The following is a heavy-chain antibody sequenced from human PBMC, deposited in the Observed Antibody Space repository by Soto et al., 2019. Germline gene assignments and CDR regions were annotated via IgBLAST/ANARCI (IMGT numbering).Heavy chain of an antibody. J-gene: IGHJ5*02. V-gene: IGHV4-4*02. CDR3: ARAGVATIYPGNNRFAP. Sequence: SETLSLTCAVSGGSISSSNWWSWVRQPPGKGLEWIGEIYHSGSTNYNPSLKSRVTISVDTSKNQFSLKLTSVTAADTAVYYCARAGVATIYPGNNRFAPPAQGTPVPVSS. CDR1: GGSISSSNW. CDR2: IYHSGST. D-gene: IGHD5-12*01.